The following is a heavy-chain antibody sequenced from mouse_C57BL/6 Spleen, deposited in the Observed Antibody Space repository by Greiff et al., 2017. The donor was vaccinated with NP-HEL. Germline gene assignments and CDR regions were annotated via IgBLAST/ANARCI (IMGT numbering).Heavy chain of an antibody. D-gene: IGHD2-5*01. V-gene: IGHV1-62-2*01. CDR3: ARHEALYYSNRQGAMDY. Sequence: QVQLQQSGAELVKPGASVKLSCKASGYTFTEYTIHWVKQRSGQGLEWIGWFYPGSGSIKYNEKFKDKATVTADKSSSTVYMELSRLTSEDSAGYFCARHEALYYSNRQGAMDYWGQGTSVTVSS. CDR1: GYTFTEYT. CDR2: FYPGSGSI. J-gene: IGHJ4*01.